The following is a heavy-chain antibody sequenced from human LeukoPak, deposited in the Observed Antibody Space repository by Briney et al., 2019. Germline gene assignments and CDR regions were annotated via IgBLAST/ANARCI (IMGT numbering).Heavy chain of an antibody. Sequence: GGSLRLSCAASGLTVSSNYMTWVRQAPGKGLEWVSVIYSGGSQYYADSVKGRFSISRDNSKNTVYLQMNGLRAEDTAVYYCARDRRYCSGDSCYSGVGYWGQGTLVTVSS. CDR1: GLTVSSNY. CDR3: ARDRRYCSGDSCYSGVGY. D-gene: IGHD2-15*01. CDR2: IYSGGSQ. V-gene: IGHV3-53*01. J-gene: IGHJ4*02.